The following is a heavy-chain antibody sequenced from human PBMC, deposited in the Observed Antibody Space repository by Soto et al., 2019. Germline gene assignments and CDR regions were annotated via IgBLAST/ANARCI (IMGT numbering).Heavy chain of an antibody. Sequence: QITLKESGPPLVKPTQTLTLTCTFSGFSLSTNGVGVGWIRQPPGKALEWLALIYWDDDKFYSPSLKSRLTITKDTSKKQVVLTMTNVDPVDTATYFCAHTPPIDCSGGSCGGYYFDYWGQGTLVTVSS. D-gene: IGHD2-15*01. CDR1: GFSLSTNGVG. V-gene: IGHV2-5*02. J-gene: IGHJ4*02. CDR2: IYWDDDK. CDR3: AHTPPIDCSGGSCGGYYFDY.